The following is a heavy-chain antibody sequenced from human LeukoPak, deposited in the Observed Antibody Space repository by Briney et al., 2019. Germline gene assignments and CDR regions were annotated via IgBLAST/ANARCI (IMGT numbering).Heavy chain of an antibody. Sequence: GGSLRLSCAASGFTFSSYWMSWVRQAPGKGLEWMATIKNDGSEKSYVDSVKGRFTISRDNAKNSLYLQMSSLRAEDTAVYFCATADWFSFDFWGQGTLVTVSS. D-gene: IGHD3-9*01. J-gene: IGHJ4*02. CDR1: GFTFSSYW. CDR3: ATADWFSFDF. V-gene: IGHV3-7*04. CDR2: IKNDGSEK.